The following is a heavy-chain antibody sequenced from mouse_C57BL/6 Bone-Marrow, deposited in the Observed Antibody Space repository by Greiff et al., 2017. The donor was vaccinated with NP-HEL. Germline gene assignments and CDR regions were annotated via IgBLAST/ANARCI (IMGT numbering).Heavy chain of an antibody. CDR3: ARGDYGSSYVAY. CDR2: IYPRSGNT. Sequence: QVQLQQSGAELARPGASVKLSCKASGYTFTSYGISWVKQRTGQGLEWIGEIYPRSGNTYYNEKFKGKATLTADKSSSTAYMELRSLTSEDSAVYFCARGDYGSSYVAYWGQGTLVTVSA. J-gene: IGHJ3*01. CDR1: GYTFTSYG. D-gene: IGHD1-1*01. V-gene: IGHV1-81*01.